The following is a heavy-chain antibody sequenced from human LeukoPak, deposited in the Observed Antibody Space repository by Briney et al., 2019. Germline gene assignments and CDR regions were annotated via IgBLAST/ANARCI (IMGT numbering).Heavy chain of an antibody. CDR2: ISYDETKK. CDR1: GFTFSSYA. J-gene: IGHJ4*02. Sequence: PGGSLRLSCAASGFTFSSYAMHWVRQAPGKGLEWVAFISYDETKKFYADSVKGRFTISRDNSKDTLYLQINSLRAEDTAVYYCAKGCSSTSCAIEFDSWGQGILVTVSS. V-gene: IGHV3-30-3*01. D-gene: IGHD2-2*01. CDR3: AKGCSSTSCAIEFDS.